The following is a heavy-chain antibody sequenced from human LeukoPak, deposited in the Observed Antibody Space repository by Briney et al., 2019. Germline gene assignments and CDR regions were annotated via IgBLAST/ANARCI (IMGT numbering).Heavy chain of an antibody. J-gene: IGHJ1*01. Sequence: GGSLRLSCAASGFTFSSYEMNWVRQAPGKGLEWVSYISSSGSTIYYADSVKGRFTISRDNAKNSLYLQMNSLRAEDTAVYYCARVPSRLGGVGPKYFQHWGRGTLVTVSS. CDR2: ISSSGSTI. CDR1: GFTFSSYE. D-gene: IGHD3-16*01. CDR3: ARVPSRLGGVGPKYFQH. V-gene: IGHV3-48*03.